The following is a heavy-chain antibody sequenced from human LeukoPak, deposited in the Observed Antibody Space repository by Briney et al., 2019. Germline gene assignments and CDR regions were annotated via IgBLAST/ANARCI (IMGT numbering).Heavy chain of an antibody. D-gene: IGHD1-7*01. Sequence: ASVKVSCKASGYTFTSYGISWVRQAPGQGLEWMGWISGYNGHTKYAQKFQGRATMTTDTSTSTAYMELSSLRSEDTAVYYCARDPLILKHNWNYNDAFDIWGQGTMVTVSS. CDR2: ISGYNGHT. CDR3: ARDPLILKHNWNYNDAFDI. J-gene: IGHJ3*02. CDR1: GYTFTSYG. V-gene: IGHV1-18*01.